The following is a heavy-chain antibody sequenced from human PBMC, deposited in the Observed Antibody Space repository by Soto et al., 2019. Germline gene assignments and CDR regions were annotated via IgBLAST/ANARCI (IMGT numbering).Heavy chain of an antibody. Sequence: LRLSCAPSEFSFSSYAMHWIRQAPGKGLEWVAVISFDGNIIHYADSVKGRFIISRDNSKNTLYLQMHSLSGEDTAVYYCARTFDTITYYFDYWGQGTLVTVSS. CDR3: ARTFDTITYYFDY. D-gene: IGHD3-9*01. J-gene: IGHJ4*02. CDR2: ISFDGNII. CDR1: EFSFSSYA. V-gene: IGHV3-30-3*01.